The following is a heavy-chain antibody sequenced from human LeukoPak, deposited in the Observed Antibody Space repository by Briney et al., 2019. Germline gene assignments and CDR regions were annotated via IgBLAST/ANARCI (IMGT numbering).Heavy chain of an antibody. Sequence: ASVKVSCKTSGYTFTSRALHWVRLAPGPRLEWMGWINTGNGNTKYSQKFQDRVTITRDPSASTADMELSSLRSEDTAVYYCARDRSAWRFYYFDYWGQGTQVTVSS. CDR1: GYTFTSRA. V-gene: IGHV1-3*04. CDR3: ARDRSAWRFYYFDY. J-gene: IGHJ4*02. CDR2: INTGNGNT. D-gene: IGHD3-3*01.